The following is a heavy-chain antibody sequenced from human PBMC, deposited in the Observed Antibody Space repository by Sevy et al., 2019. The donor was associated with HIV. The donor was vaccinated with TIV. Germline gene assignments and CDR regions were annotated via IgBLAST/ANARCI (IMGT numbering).Heavy chain of an antibody. CDR2: INSDGSST. J-gene: IGHJ4*02. D-gene: IGHD3-22*01. V-gene: IGHV3-74*01. Sequence: GGSLRLSCAASGITLTPYWMHWVRQVPGKGLVWVPRINSDGSSTSYAESVKGRFTISRDNGKNTVYLQMKSLRVEDTAVYFCSRGLYYYDMRGHQEPGDYWGQGVLVTVSS. CDR3: SRGLYYYDMRGHQEPGDY. CDR1: GITLTPYW.